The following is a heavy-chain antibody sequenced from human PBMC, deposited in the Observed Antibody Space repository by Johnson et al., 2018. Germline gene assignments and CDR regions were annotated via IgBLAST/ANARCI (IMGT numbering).Heavy chain of an antibody. CDR3: ERDRDQLRSNYYYGMDV. CDR1: GFTFSSYW. CDR2: IYYSGST. Sequence: QVQLVESGGGLVQPGGSLRLSCAASGFTFSSYWMSWVRQAPGKGLEWIGYIYYSGSTYYNPSLKSRVTISVDTSKNQFSRKLRSVTAADPAVYYCERDRDQLRSNYYYGMDVWGKGTPVTVSS. V-gene: IGHV4-59*06. J-gene: IGHJ6*04. D-gene: IGHD2-2*01.